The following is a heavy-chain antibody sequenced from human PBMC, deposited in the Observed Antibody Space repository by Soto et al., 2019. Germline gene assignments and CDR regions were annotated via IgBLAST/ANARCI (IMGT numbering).Heavy chain of an antibody. Sequence: SETLSLTCTVSGGSISSSSYYWGWIRQPPGKGLEWIGSIYYSGSTYYNPSLKSRVTISVDTSKNQFSLKLSSVTAADTAVYYCARGRGYGYGIDYWGRGTLVTVSS. CDR1: GGSISSSSYY. V-gene: IGHV4-39*01. CDR2: IYYSGST. D-gene: IGHD5-18*01. J-gene: IGHJ4*02. CDR3: ARGRGYGYGIDY.